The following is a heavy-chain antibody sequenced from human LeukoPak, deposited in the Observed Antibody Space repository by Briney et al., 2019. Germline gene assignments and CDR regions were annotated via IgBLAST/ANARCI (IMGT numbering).Heavy chain of an antibody. J-gene: IGHJ4*02. Sequence: RAGGSLRLSCAASGFTFNSYAMSWVRQAPGKGLEWVSAISGSGGITYYADSVKGRFTISRDNPKNTLSLQMNSLRAEDTAVYYCAKGVLAVRLESWGQGTLVTVSS. D-gene: IGHD1-1*01. V-gene: IGHV3-23*01. CDR1: GFTFNSYA. CDR2: ISGSGGIT. CDR3: AKGVLAVRLES.